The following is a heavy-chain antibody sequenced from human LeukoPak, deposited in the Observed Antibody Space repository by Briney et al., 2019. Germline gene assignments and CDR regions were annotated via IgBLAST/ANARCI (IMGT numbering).Heavy chain of an antibody. CDR2: ISYDGSNK. CDR1: GFTFSSYA. V-gene: IGHV3-30*07. D-gene: IGHD3-10*01. CDR3: AKFRTLFDY. Sequence: GRSLRLSCAASGFTFSSYAMHWVRQAPGKGLEWVAVISYDGSNKYYADSVKGRFTISRDNSKNTLYLQMNSLRAEDTAVYYCAKFRTLFDYWGQGTLVTVSS. J-gene: IGHJ4*02.